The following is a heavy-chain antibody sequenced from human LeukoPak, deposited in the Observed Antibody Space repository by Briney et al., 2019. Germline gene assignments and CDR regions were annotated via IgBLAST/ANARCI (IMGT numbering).Heavy chain of an antibody. J-gene: IGHJ6*02. D-gene: IGHD3/OR15-3a*01. CDR1: GFTFSSYG. V-gene: IGHV3-30*18. CDR2: ISYDGSNK. CDR3: AKEDWPYYYYGMDV. Sequence: PGGSLRLSCAASGFTFSSYGMHWVRQAPGKGLEWVAVISYDGSNKYYADSVKGLFTISRDNSKNTLYLQMNSLRAEDTAVYYCAKEDWPYYYYGMDVWGQGTTVSVSS.